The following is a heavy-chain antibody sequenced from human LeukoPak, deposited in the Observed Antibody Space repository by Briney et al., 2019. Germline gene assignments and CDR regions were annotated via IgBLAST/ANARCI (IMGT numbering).Heavy chain of an antibody. CDR3: ARGVWCSDGSCYRTFDY. Sequence: PGGSLRLSCAASGFTFSSYAMSWVRQAPGKGLEWVSAISGSGGSTYYADSVKGRFTISRDNSKNTLYLQMNSLRAEDTAVYYCARGVWCSDGSCYRTFDYWGQGTLVTVSS. CDR2: ISGSGGST. D-gene: IGHD2-15*01. CDR1: GFTFSSYA. V-gene: IGHV3-23*01. J-gene: IGHJ4*02.